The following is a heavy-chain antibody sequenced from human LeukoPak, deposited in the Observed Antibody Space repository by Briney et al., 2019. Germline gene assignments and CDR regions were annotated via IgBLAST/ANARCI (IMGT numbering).Heavy chain of an antibody. V-gene: IGHV3-23*01. CDR3: ARGPSGYHNT. Sequence: SGGSLRLSCAASGFTFSNYAMNWVRQAPGKGLEWVSVISGSGGNTYYADSVKGRFTISRDNSKNTLYLQMNSLRAEDTAVYYCARGPSGYHNTGGQGTLVTVSS. CDR2: ISGSGGNT. J-gene: IGHJ4*02. CDR1: GFTFSNYA. D-gene: IGHD5-12*01.